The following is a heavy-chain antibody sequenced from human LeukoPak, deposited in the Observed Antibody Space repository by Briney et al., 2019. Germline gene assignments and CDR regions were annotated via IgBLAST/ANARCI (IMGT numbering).Heavy chain of an antibody. CDR2: MNPNSGNT. V-gene: IGHV1-8*01. CDR1: GYTFTSYD. Sequence: ASVKVSCKASGYTFTSYDINWVRQATGQGLEWMGWMNPNSGNTGYAQKFQGRVTMTRNTSISTAYMELSSLRSEDTAVYYCASGIAVADDAFDIWGQGTMVTVSS. D-gene: IGHD6-19*01. J-gene: IGHJ3*02. CDR3: ASGIAVADDAFDI.